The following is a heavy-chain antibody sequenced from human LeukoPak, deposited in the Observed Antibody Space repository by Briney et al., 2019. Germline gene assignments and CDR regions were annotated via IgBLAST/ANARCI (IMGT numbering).Heavy chain of an antibody. CDR3: ARDWFDGDYDRFDY. CDR1: GFTFSSYW. J-gene: IGHJ4*02. CDR2: INQDGSQK. Sequence: GGSLGLSCAVSGFTFSSYWMSWFRQAPGKGLEWVANINQDGSQKFSVDSVKGRFTISRDNAKNSLSLQMNSLRVEDTAVYYCARDWFDGDYDRFDYWGQGTLVTVSS. D-gene: IGHD4-17*01. V-gene: IGHV3-7*03.